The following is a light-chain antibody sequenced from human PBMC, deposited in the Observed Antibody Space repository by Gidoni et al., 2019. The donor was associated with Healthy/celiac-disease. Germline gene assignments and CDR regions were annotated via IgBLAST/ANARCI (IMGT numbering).Light chain of an antibody. V-gene: IGLV2-8*01. CDR3: SSYADSNNLV. Sequence: QSALPQPPSTSASPGPSVTISCTGTSSDVGGYNYVSWYQQHPGKAPELMIYEVSKRPSGVPDRFSGSKSGNTASLTVSGLQAEDEADYYCSSYADSNNLVFGTGTKVTVL. J-gene: IGLJ1*01. CDR2: EVS. CDR1: SSDVGGYNY.